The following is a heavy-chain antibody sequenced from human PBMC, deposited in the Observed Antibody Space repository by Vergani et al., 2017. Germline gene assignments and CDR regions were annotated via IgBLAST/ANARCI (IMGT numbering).Heavy chain of an antibody. CDR2: IWYDGSNK. V-gene: IGHV3-33*08. CDR3: ARAAPASFSVVVVPAAIPPDY. D-gene: IGHD2-2*02. J-gene: IGHJ4*02. Sequence: VQLLESGGGLVQPGGSLRLSCAASGFTFSSYAMSWVRQAPGKGLEWVAVIWYDGSNKYYADSVKGRFTISRDNSKNTLYLQMNSLRAEDTAVYYCARAAPASFSVVVVPAAIPPDYWGQGTLVTVSS. CDR1: GFTFSSYA.